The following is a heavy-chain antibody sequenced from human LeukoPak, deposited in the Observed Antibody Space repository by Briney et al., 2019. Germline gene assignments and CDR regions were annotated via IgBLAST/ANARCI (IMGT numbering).Heavy chain of an antibody. CDR1: GYTFTNSD. CDR3: ARGPAFSYCGASYYYSMDV. V-gene: IGHV1-8*03. CDR2: MNPNSGNT. J-gene: IGHJ6*03. Sequence: ASVKVSCKASGYTFTNSDINWVRQATGQGLEGMGWMNPNSGNTGYAQKFQGRVTITRDTSINTAYMELSSLGSEDSAVYYCARGPAFSYCGASYYYSMDVWGKGTTVTVSS. D-gene: IGHD2-21*02.